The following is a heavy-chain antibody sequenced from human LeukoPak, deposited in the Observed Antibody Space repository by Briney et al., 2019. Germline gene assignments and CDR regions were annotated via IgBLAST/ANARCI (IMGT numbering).Heavy chain of an antibody. CDR3: ARDKGGMVPFDY. CDR1: GFGFSFHW. CDR2: VRQDGSER. D-gene: IGHD3-3*01. V-gene: IGHV3-7*01. J-gene: IGHJ4*02. Sequence: GGSLRLSCAASGFGFSFHWMNWVRQAPGKGLECVANVRQDGSERYYVDSVKGRFTISRDNARNSLYLQMNSLRAEDTAVYFCARDKGGMVPFDYWGQGTLVTVSS.